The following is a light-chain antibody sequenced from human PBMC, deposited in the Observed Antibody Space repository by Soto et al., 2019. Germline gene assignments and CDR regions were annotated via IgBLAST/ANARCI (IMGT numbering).Light chain of an antibody. CDR2: END. CDR1: RSNIGSFL. CDR3: GTGDTSLTPYAV. V-gene: IGLV1-51*01. J-gene: IGLJ2*01. Sequence: QSVLTQPPSVSAAAGQNVTISCSGTRSNIGSFLVSWYQQFPGAAPKLVIYENDQRPSGNPDQFSGSKSGTSATLRITGVQPGDEAVYYCGTGDTSLTPYAVFGGGTKLTVL.